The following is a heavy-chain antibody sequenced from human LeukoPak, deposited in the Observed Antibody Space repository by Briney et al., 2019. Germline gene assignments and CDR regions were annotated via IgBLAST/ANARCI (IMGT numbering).Heavy chain of an antibody. CDR1: GFTFDDHG. CDR3: ARVKREDIVLIPGPGFDL. CDR2: INWNGGST. V-gene: IGHV3-20*04. J-gene: IGHJ2*01. Sequence: GGSLRLSCAASGFTFDDHGMSWVRQAPGKGLEWVSGINWNGGSTVYADSVKGRFTISRDNAKKSLYLQMNSLRAEDTALYYCARVKREDIVLIPGPGFDLWGRGTLVTVSS. D-gene: IGHD2-8*01.